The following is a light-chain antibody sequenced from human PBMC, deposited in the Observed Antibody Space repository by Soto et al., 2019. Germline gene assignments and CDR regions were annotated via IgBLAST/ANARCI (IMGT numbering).Light chain of an antibody. Sequence: QSVLTQPASVSGSPGQSITISCTGTSSDDGGYNYVSWYQQHPGKAPKLMIYDVSNRPSGVSNLFSGSKSGNTASLTISGLQAEDEADYYCSSYTSSSTRVVFGGGTKLTVL. CDR1: SSDDGGYNY. CDR2: DVS. V-gene: IGLV2-14*01. CDR3: SSYTSSSTRVV. J-gene: IGLJ2*01.